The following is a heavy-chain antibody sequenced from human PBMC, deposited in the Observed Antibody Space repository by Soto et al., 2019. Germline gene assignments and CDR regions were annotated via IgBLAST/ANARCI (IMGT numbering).Heavy chain of an antibody. D-gene: IGHD5-18*01. CDR2: VWYDGSNQ. Sequence: GGSLRLSCAASGFTLSSYAMHWVRQAPGKGLAWVAVVWYDGSNQYCADSVKGRFTIFRDKSKNTLFLQMNSLRVEDTAVYYCAGGYSYSPGFFFDYWGQGTLVTVSS. J-gene: IGHJ4*02. CDR1: GFTLSSYA. V-gene: IGHV3-33*01. CDR3: AGGYSYSPGFFFDY.